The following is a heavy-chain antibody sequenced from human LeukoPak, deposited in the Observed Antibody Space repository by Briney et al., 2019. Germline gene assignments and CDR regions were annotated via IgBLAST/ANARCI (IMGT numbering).Heavy chain of an antibody. Sequence: PSETLSLTCTVSNGSISIYYWSWVRQPAGKGLEWIGRISASGSTNYNPSLKSRVTMSLDTSKNQFSLKLISVTAADTAVYYCAREITVARPFDYWGPGTLVTVSS. CDR1: NGSISIYY. D-gene: IGHD4-23*01. CDR3: AREITVARPFDY. J-gene: IGHJ4*02. CDR2: ISASGST. V-gene: IGHV4-4*07.